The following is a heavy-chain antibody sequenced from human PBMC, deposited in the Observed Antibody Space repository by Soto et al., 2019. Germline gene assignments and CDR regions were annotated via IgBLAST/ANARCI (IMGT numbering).Heavy chain of an antibody. V-gene: IGHV4-39*01. CDR1: GGSISSSSYY. D-gene: IGHD6-6*01. J-gene: IGHJ4*02. Sequence: QLQLQESGPGLVKPSETLSLTCTVSGGSISSSSYYWGWIRQPPGKGREWIGSIYYSGSTYYNPSLKSRVTISVDTSKNQFSLKLSSVTAADTAVYYCARQGVAARSHFDYWGQGTLVTVSS. CDR3: ARQGVAARSHFDY. CDR2: IYYSGST.